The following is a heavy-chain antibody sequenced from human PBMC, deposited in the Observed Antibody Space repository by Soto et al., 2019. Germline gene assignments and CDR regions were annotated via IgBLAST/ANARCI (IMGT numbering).Heavy chain of an antibody. J-gene: IGHJ6*02. V-gene: IGHV5-51*01. Sequence: GESLKISCKGSGYSFSSYWIVWVRLMPGKGLEWMGTIYPGDSDTRYSPSFQGQVTISADKSISTAYLQWNSLKASDTAMYFCARNKGYCSSISCYGMDVWGQGAAVTVSS. CDR2: IYPGDSDT. D-gene: IGHD2-2*01. CDR1: GYSFSSYW. CDR3: ARNKGYCSSISCYGMDV.